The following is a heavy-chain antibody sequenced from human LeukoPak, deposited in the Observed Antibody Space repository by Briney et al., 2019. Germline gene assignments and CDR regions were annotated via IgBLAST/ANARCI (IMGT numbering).Heavy chain of an antibody. CDR1: GFTFSSYS. J-gene: IGHJ3*02. CDR2: ISSSSSYI. Sequence: GESLQISCAASGFTFSSYSMNWVRQAPGKGLERVSSISSSSSYIYYADSVKGRFTISRDNAKNSLYLQMNSLRAEDTAVYYCASEYCSGGSRYSTAFDIWGQGTMVTVSS. CDR3: ASEYCSGGSRYSTAFDI. V-gene: IGHV3-21*01. D-gene: IGHD2-15*01.